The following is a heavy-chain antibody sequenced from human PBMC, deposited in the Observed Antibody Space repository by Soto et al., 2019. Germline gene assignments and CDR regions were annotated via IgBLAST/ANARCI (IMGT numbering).Heavy chain of an antibody. Sequence: GASVKVSCKASGGTFSSYAISWVRQAPGQGLEWMGGIIPIFGTANYAQKFQGRVTITADESTSTAYMELSSLRSEDTAVYYCARANDFWSGYYAAYGMDVWGQGTTVTVSS. CDR1: GGTFSSYA. J-gene: IGHJ6*02. CDR2: IIPIFGTA. D-gene: IGHD3-3*01. V-gene: IGHV1-69*13. CDR3: ARANDFWSGYYAAYGMDV.